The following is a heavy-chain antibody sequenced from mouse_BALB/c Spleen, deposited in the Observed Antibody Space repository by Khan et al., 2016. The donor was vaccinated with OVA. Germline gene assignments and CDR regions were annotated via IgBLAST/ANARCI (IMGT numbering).Heavy chain of an antibody. J-gene: IGHJ2*01. CDR3: APAGTGDYFDY. V-gene: IGHV14-3*02. CDR1: GFNIKDTH. D-gene: IGHD4-1*01. Sequence: VQLKQSGAELVKPGASVKLSCTASGFNIKDTHMHWVKQRPEQGLEWIGRIEPANDNSKYDPRFQGKATITADTSSNTAYLILSSLTSEDAAVYYCAPAGTGDYFDYWGQGTTLIVSS. CDR2: IEPANDNS.